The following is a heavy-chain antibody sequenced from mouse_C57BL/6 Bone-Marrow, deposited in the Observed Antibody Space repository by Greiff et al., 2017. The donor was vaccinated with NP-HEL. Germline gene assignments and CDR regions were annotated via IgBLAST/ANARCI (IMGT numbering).Heavy chain of an antibody. CDR2: FTMYSDAT. V-gene: IGHV1-49*01. Sequence: QVQLQQSGAELVRPSSSVSLSCKDSYFAFMASAMHWVKQRPGHGLEWIGSFTMYSDATEYSANFKSKATLTANTSTSTVYMAVSSLTSEDSAVYYCARTYYYGIGYEGAMDYWGQGTSVTVSS. D-gene: IGHD1-1*01. CDR3: ARTYYYGIGYEGAMDY. CDR1: YFAFMASA. J-gene: IGHJ4*01.